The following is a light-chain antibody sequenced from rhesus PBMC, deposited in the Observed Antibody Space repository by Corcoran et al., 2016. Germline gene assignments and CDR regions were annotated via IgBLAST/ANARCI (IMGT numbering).Light chain of an antibody. CDR2: GTS. CDR1: QSLLHRNGNTY. Sequence: EIVMTQTPLSLSITPGEPASISCTSSQSLLHRNGNTYLHWYLQKPGQSPQLLIYGTSNRATGVPDRFSGRGSGTDVTMKISKVEAEDVGVYYCAQALDFPLTFGGGTKVDIK. CDR3: AQALDFPLT. V-gene: IGKV2-72*01. J-gene: IGKJ4*01.